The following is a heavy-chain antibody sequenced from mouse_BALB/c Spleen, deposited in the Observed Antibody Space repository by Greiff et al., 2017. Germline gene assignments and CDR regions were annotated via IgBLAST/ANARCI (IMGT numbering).Heavy chain of an antibody. CDR3: ARDQGGNYDWFAY. D-gene: IGHD2-1*01. J-gene: IGHJ3*01. CDR2: IWAGGST. CDR1: GFSLTSYG. V-gene: IGHV2-9*02. Sequence: VQRVESGPGLVAPSQSLSITCTVSGFSLTSYGVHWVRQPPGKGLEWLGVIWAGGSTNYNSALMSRLSISKDNSKSQVFLKMNSLQTDDTAMYYCARDQGGNYDWFAYWGQGTLVTVSA.